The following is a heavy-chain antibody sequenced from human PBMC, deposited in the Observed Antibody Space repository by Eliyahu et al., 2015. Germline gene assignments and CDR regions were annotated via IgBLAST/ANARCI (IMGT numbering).Heavy chain of an antibody. V-gene: IGHV4-59*01. D-gene: IGHD3-16*01. CDR2: IYYSGST. Sequence: QVQLQESGPGLVKPSETLSLTCTXXGGSXSSYYWSWIRQPPGKGLEWIGYIYYSGSTNYTPSLKSRVTISVDTSKNQFSLKLSSVTAADTAVYYCARCCFYDYVWGSFPDYWGQGTLVTVSS. J-gene: IGHJ4*02. CDR1: GGSXSSYY. CDR3: ARCCFYDYVWGSFPDY.